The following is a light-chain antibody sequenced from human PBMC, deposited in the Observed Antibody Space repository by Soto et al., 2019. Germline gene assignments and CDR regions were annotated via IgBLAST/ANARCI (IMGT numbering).Light chain of an antibody. CDR3: QQYNDWPRT. J-gene: IGKJ1*01. Sequence: EVVLTQSPGTLSLSPGERATLSCRASQSVSSNYVAWYQQKPGQTPRLLIYGASSRATGIPDRFSGSGSGTDFTLTISRLEPEDFAVYYCQQYNDWPRTFGQGTKVDIK. V-gene: IGKV3-20*01. CDR2: GAS. CDR1: QSVSSNY.